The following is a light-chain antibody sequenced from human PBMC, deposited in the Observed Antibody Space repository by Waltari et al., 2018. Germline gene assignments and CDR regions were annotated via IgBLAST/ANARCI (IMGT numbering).Light chain of an antibody. CDR3: SSYTTNTRV. J-gene: IGLJ3*02. CDR2: DVS. Sequence: QSALTQPASVSGSPGQSITISCTGTSGHLVLGHRVSWYQQYPGKAPKLMIYDVSSRPSGVSDRFSGSKSGNTASLTISGLQVEDEADYYCSSYTTNTRVFGGGTKLTVL. CDR1: SGHLVLGHR. V-gene: IGLV2-14*03.